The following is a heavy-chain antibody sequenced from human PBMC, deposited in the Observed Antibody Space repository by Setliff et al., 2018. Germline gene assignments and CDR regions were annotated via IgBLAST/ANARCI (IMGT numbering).Heavy chain of an antibody. J-gene: IGHJ4*02. CDR2: IKQDGSDK. V-gene: IGHV3-7*01. Sequence: GGSLRLSCAASGFTFSTYWMSWVRQAPGKGLEWVANIKQDGSDKYYVDSVKGRFTISRDNAKNSLYLQMNNLRAEDTAVYYCARGPPYYDFWSAYFPGYWGQGTLVTVSS. CDR1: GFTFSTYW. D-gene: IGHD3-3*01. CDR3: ARGPPYYDFWSAYFPGY.